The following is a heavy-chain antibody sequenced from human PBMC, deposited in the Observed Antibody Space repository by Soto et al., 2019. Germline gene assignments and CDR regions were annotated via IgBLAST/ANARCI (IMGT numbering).Heavy chain of an antibody. CDR1: GFSLSTSGVG. J-gene: IGHJ5*02. CDR3: AHRRVVPAKGNNWFDT. Sequence: QITLKESGPPLVKPTQTLTLTCTFSGFSLSTSGVGVGWIRQPPGKALEWLAFIYWDDDKRYSPSLKSRLTIPKENSKNQVVLTMTNMDPVDTATYYCAHRRVVPAKGNNWFDTWGQGTLVIVSS. V-gene: IGHV2-5*02. D-gene: IGHD2-15*01. CDR2: IYWDDDK.